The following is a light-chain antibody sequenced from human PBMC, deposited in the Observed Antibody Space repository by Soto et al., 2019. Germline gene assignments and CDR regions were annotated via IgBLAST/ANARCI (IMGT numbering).Light chain of an antibody. Sequence: DIQMTQSPSTLSASVGDRVTITCRASQSVSNWLAWYQQKPGKAPKILIYKASSLESGVPSRFSGSGSGTEFTLTISSLRTDHFPTYYCQHYHGYRWTFGQGTKVDIK. CDR1: QSVSNW. CDR3: QHYHGYRWT. CDR2: KAS. V-gene: IGKV1-5*03. J-gene: IGKJ1*01.